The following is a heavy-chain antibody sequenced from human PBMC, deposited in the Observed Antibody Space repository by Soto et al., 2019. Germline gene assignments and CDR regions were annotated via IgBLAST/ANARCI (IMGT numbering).Heavy chain of an antibody. J-gene: IGHJ4*02. Sequence: SETVSLSCSVAGDFISGDYYWSWLRQCPENGLECVGYLYYIGSSYSKPALQSRLIMSLDRSKNQCSLKLRSVTAANTAVYYRPRGGARWPGYFDSWGRGARVIV. D-gene: IGHD1-26*01. CDR2: LYYIGSS. CDR1: GDFISGDYY. CDR3: PRGGARWPGYFDS. V-gene: IGHV4-30-4*08.